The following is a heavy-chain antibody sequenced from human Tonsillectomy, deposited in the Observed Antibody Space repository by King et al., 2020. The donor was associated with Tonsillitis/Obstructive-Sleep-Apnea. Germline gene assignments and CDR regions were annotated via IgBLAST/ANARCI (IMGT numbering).Heavy chain of an antibody. Sequence: VQLVESGGGLVQPGRSLRLSCAASGFTFDNYAMHWVRQAPGKGLEWVSGISWNSGSIGYADSVKGRFSISRENAKYSLYLQMNSLRAEDTALYYCAKVGGRGVVVPNWFDPWGQGTLVTVSS. J-gene: IGHJ5*02. V-gene: IGHV3-9*01. D-gene: IGHD2-15*01. CDR1: GFTFDNYA. CDR3: AKVGGRGVVVPNWFDP. CDR2: ISWNSGSI.